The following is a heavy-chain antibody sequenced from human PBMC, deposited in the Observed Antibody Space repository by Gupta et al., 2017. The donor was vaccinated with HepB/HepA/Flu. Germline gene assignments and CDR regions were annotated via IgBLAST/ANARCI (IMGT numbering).Heavy chain of an antibody. CDR3: ARDLQVGSFDY. CDR2: IYYSGST. Sequence: QVQLQESGPGLVKPSQTLSLTCPVSGGSISSGGYYWRWIRQHPGKGLELIGYIYYSGSTYYNPSLKSRVTISVDTSKNQFSLKLSSVTAADTAVYYCARDLQVGSFDYWGQGTLVTGSS. D-gene: IGHD2-8*02. V-gene: IGHV4-31*03. CDR1: GGSISSGGYY. J-gene: IGHJ4*02.